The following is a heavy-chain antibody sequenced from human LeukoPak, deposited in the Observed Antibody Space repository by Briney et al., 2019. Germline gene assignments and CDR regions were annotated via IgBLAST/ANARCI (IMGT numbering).Heavy chain of an antibody. Sequence: GASVKVSCKASGYTFTSYGISWVRQAPGQGLEWMGWTSAYNGNTNYAQKLQGRVTMTTDTSTSTAYMELRSLRSDDTAVYYCARDEAVLWFGELLNYWGQGTLVTVSS. V-gene: IGHV1-18*01. CDR1: GYTFTSYG. D-gene: IGHD3-10*01. CDR2: TSAYNGNT. J-gene: IGHJ4*02. CDR3: ARDEAVLWFGELLNY.